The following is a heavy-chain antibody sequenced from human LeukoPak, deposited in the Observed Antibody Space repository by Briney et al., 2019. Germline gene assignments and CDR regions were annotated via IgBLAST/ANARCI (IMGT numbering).Heavy chain of an antibody. Sequence: ASVKVSCKASGYTCTSYHMHWVRQAPGQGLEWMEIINPSGGSTSYAQKFQGRVTMTRDTSTSTVYMELSSLRSEDTAVYYCAREKLWSIYYYGMDVRGQGTTVTVPS. CDR2: INPSGGST. V-gene: IGHV1-46*01. D-gene: IGHD3-16*01. J-gene: IGHJ6*02. CDR1: GYTCTSYH. CDR3: AREKLWSIYYYGMDV.